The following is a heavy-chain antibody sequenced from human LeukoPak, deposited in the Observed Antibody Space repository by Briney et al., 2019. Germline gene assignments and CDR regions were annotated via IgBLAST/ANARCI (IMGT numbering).Heavy chain of an antibody. CDR3: ARRRDGYNQLDY. D-gene: IGHD5-24*01. CDR2: IDHAGTT. CDR1: GFTFGNYR. J-gene: IGHJ4*02. V-gene: IGHV4-39*01. Sequence: ESLRLSCAASGFTFGNYRMKWIRQPPGKGLEWIGTIDHAGTTFYNVSLKSRVTISVDTPNNQFSLRLNSVGAADTAVYYCARRRDGYNQLDYWGQGTLVTVSS.